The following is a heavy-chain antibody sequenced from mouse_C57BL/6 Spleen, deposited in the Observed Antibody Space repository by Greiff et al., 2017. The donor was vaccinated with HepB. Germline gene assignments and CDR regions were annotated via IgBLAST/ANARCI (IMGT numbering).Heavy chain of an antibody. CDR2: ISYDGSN. CDR3: ARDRGRLNWDRAMDY. Sequence: EVQRVESGPGLVKPSQSLSLTCSVTGYSITSGYYWNWIRQFPGNKLEWMGYISYDGSNNYNPSLKNRISITRDTSKNQFFLKLNSVTTEDTATYYCARDRGRLNWDRAMDYWGQGTSVTVSS. CDR1: GYSITSGYY. D-gene: IGHD4-1*02. V-gene: IGHV3-6*01. J-gene: IGHJ4*01.